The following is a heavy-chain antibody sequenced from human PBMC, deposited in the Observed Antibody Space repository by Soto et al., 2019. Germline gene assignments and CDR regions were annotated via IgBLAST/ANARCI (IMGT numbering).Heavy chain of an antibody. D-gene: IGHD3-22*01. CDR2: INAGNGDT. CDR1: GYTFTNYG. CDR3: ARTGHSGSYDY. J-gene: IGHJ4*02. Sequence: ASVKVSCKASGYTFTNYGIHWVRQAPGQRLEWMGWINAGNGDTKYSENFQGRVTITRDTSASTVYLDLSSLSSEDTAFYYCARTGHSGSYDYWGQGTLVTVSS. V-gene: IGHV1-3*01.